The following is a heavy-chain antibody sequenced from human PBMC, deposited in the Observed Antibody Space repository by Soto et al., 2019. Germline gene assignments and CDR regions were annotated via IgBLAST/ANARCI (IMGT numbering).Heavy chain of an antibody. D-gene: IGHD3-16*01. CDR1: GFTFSSHG. J-gene: IGHJ4*02. CDR3: ARWGLDKVLDY. V-gene: IGHV3-33*01. CDR2: IWCDGSTK. Sequence: QVQLVESGGGLVQPGGSLRVSCAASGFTFSSHGMHWVRQAPGKGLEWVAVIWCDGSTKYYGESVKGRFIISRDNSKNTVDLQMNSLRAEDTAIYYCARWGLDKVLDYWGQGTLVTVSS.